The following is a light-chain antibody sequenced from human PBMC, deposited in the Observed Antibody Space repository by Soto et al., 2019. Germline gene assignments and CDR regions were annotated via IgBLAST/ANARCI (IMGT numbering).Light chain of an antibody. Sequence: DIQMTQSPSTLSASVGDRVTITCRASQSITNRLAWYQQKPGKAPKVLIYDASNLEYGVPSRFSGSGFGTEFIFTISSLQPDDFAAYYCKQYGGMWTFGQGTRVEMK. V-gene: IGKV1-5*01. J-gene: IGKJ1*01. CDR2: DAS. CDR3: KQYGGMWT. CDR1: QSITNR.